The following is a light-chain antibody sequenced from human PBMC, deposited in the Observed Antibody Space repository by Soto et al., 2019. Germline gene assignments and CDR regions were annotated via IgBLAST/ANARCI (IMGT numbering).Light chain of an antibody. J-gene: IGLJ3*02. CDR1: SGDNTYI. V-gene: IGLV4-60*02. CDR2: LDRSGSY. Sequence: QPVLTQSSSASTSLGSSVKLTCILSSGDNTYIIAWHQQQPGKAPRFLMTLDRSGSYNRGSGVPDRFSGSSSGADRYLTISNLQFEDEGDYYCETWYSNTHKVFGGGTKLTVL. CDR3: ETWYSNTHKV.